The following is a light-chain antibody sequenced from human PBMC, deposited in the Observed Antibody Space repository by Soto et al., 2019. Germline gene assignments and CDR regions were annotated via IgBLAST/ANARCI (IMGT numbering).Light chain of an antibody. CDR2: DDS. CDR3: QVWDNSSDHVV. V-gene: IGLV3-21*02. J-gene: IGLJ2*01. Sequence: SSVLTQPPSVSVAPGQTARITCGGSNIGGKSVHWYQQKPGQAPVLVVYDDSDRPSGIPERFSGSNSGNMATLTISRVEAGDEADYYCQVWDNSSDHVVFGGGTKLTVL. CDR1: NIGGKS.